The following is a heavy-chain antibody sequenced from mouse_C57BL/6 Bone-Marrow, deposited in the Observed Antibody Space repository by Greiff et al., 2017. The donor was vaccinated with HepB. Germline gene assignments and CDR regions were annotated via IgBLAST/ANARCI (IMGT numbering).Heavy chain of an antibody. D-gene: IGHD2-4*01. CDR1: GYTFTSYT. Sequence: QLKESGAELARPGASVKMSCKASGYTFTSYTMHWVKQRPGQGLEWIGYINPSSGYTKYNQKFKDKATLTADKSSSTAYMQLSSLTSEDSAVYYCARSGDYYDYDEGFAYWGQGTLVTVSA. CDR2: INPSSGYT. J-gene: IGHJ3*01. V-gene: IGHV1-4*01. CDR3: ARSGDYYDYDEGFAY.